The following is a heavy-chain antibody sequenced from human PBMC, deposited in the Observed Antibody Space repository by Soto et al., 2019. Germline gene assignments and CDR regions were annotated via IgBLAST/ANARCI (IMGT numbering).Heavy chain of an antibody. D-gene: IGHD7-27*01. CDR3: ARDKRMGIFDY. CDR1: GFTFSSYW. J-gene: IGHJ4*02. CDR2: IKQDGSEK. Sequence: PGGSLRLSCAASGFTFSSYWVSWVRQAPGKGLEWVANIKQDGSEKYYVDSVKGRFTISRDNAKNSLYLQMNSLRAEDTAVYYCARDKRMGIFDYWGQGTLVTVSS. V-gene: IGHV3-7*01.